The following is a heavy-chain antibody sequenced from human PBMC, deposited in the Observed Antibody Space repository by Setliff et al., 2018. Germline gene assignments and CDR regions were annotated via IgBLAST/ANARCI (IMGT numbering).Heavy chain of an antibody. Sequence: GGSLRLSCAASGFTFSRYWMSWVRQAPGKGLEWVANIKHDGSEKYYVDSVKGRFTISRDNAKNSLYLQMNSLRAEDTAVYYCARPSLWFGEFSNWFDPWGQGTLVTVSS. V-gene: IGHV3-7*01. J-gene: IGHJ5*02. CDR2: IKHDGSEK. CDR3: ARPSLWFGEFSNWFDP. D-gene: IGHD3-10*01. CDR1: GFTFSRYW.